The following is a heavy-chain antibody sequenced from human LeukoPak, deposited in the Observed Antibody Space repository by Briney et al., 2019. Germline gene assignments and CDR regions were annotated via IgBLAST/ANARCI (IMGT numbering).Heavy chain of an antibody. V-gene: IGHV6-1*01. Sequence: SQTLSLTCAISGDSVSSNTASRNWIRQSPSRGLEWLGRTYQRSKWDNDYPASVRSRITIKPDTSKNQFSLQLSSVTPEDTAVYYCARSADYRSGWTNAFDIWAKGQWSPSLQ. CDR1: GDSVSSNTAS. CDR2: TYQRSKWDN. J-gene: IGHJ3*02. CDR3: ARSADYRSGWTNAFDI. D-gene: IGHD6-19*01.